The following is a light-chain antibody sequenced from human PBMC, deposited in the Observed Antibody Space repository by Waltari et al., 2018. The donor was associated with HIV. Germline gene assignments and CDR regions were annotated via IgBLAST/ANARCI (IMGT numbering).Light chain of an antibody. Sequence: QSVLTQPPSVSAAPGQKVTISCSGSSSNLGNNFVSWYQQLPGTAPKLLIDENYRRPSGIPDRFSGSKSGTSATLGITGLQTGDEADYYCATWDSSLSAVVFGGGTKLSVL. CDR2: ENY. CDR1: SSNLGNNF. J-gene: IGLJ3*02. CDR3: ATWDSSLSAVV. V-gene: IGLV1-51*02.